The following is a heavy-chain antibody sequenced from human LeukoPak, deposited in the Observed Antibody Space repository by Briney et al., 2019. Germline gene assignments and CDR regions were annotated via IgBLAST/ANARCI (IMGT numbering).Heavy chain of an antibody. J-gene: IGHJ6*02. CDR3: ARGRYYGMDV. CDR1: GFTFTSYW. Sequence: GGSLRLSCAASGFTFTSYWMHWVRQAPGKGLVWVSRVNSDGSSTTYADSVKGRFTISRDNAQNTLYLQMNSLRAEDTAVYYCARGRYYGMDVWGQGTKVTVSS. CDR2: VNSDGSST. V-gene: IGHV3-74*01.